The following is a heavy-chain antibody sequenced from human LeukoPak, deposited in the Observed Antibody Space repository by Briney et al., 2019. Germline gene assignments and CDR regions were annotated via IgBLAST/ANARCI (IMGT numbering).Heavy chain of an antibody. CDR1: GFTFSSYA. V-gene: IGHV3-30*14. CDR3: ARAGSTWALDY. D-gene: IGHD6-13*01. Sequence: GGSLRLSCAASGFTFSSYAMHWVRQAPGKGLEWVAVISYDGSNKYYADSVKGRFTISRDNSKNTLYLQMNSLRAEDTAVYYCARAGSTWALDYWGQGTLVTVSS. J-gene: IGHJ4*02. CDR2: ISYDGSNK.